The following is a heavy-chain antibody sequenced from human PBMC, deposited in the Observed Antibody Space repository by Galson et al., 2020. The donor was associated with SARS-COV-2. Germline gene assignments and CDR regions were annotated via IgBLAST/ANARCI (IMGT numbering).Heavy chain of an antibody. V-gene: IGHV2-70*01. J-gene: IGHJ6*02. CDR3: ARIRVEMATISYYYYYGMDV. D-gene: IGHD5-12*01. CDR1: GFSLSTSGMC. CDR2: IDWDDDK. Sequence: SGPTLVKPTQTLTLTCTFSGFSLSTSGMCVSWIHQPPGKALEWLALIDWDDDKYYSTSLKTRLTISKDTSKNQVVLTMTNMDPVDTATYYCARIRVEMATISYYYYYGMDVWGQGTTVTVSS.